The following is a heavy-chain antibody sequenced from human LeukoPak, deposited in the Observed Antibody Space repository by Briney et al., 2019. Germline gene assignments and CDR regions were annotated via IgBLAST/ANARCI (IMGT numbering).Heavy chain of an antibody. Sequence: GGSLRLSCEASGFTFSNYAMHWVRQAPGKGLEWVAVISKDGSNKYYADSVKGRFTISRDNSKNTLYLQMNSLRAEDTAVYYCARANDFWSGYRDYWGQGTLVTVSS. CDR2: ISKDGSNK. CDR3: ARANDFWSGYRDY. J-gene: IGHJ4*02. D-gene: IGHD3-3*01. V-gene: IGHV3-30-3*01. CDR1: GFTFSNYA.